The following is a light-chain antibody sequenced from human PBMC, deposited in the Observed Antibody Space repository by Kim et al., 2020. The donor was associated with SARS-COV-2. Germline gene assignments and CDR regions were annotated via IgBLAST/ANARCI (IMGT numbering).Light chain of an antibody. V-gene: IGKV3-15*01. CDR3: HQYNNWPPNT. CDR1: QNVRTY. J-gene: IGKJ2*01. Sequence: TMMTQSPATLSVSPGETATLSCRASQNVRTYLAWYQQKPGQALRLLIYGASTRATGIPARFSGSGSGTEFTLTISSLQSEDFAVYYCHQYNNWPPNTFGQGTKLEI. CDR2: GAS.